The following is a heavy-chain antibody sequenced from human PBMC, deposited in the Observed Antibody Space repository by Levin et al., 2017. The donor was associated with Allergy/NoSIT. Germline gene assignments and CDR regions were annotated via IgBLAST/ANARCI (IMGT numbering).Heavy chain of an antibody. J-gene: IGHJ4*02. D-gene: IGHD3-10*01. CDR3: ATVPTMVRGVITPSSYYFDY. Sequence: ASVKVSCKVSGYTLTELSMHWVRQAPGKGLEWMGGFDPEDGETIYAQKFQGRVTMTEDTSTDTAYMELSSLRSEDTAVYYCATVPTMVRGVITPSSYYFDYWGQGTLVTVSS. CDR1: GYTLTELS. CDR2: FDPEDGET. V-gene: IGHV1-24*01.